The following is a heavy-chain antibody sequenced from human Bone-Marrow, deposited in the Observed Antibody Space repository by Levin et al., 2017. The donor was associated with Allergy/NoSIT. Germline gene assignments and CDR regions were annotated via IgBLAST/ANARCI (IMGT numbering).Heavy chain of an antibody. J-gene: IGHJ4*02. D-gene: IGHD4-17*01. CDR3: AKSTTVTQRAYFDY. V-gene: IGHV3-30*18. Sequence: PGGSLRLSCAASGFTFSTYGMHWVRQAPGKGLEWVAVVSYDENNRYYADSVKGRFTISRDNSKNTVYLQMNSLRAEDTAVYYCAKSTTVTQRAYFDYWGQGTLVTVSS. CDR2: VSYDENNR. CDR1: GFTFSTYG.